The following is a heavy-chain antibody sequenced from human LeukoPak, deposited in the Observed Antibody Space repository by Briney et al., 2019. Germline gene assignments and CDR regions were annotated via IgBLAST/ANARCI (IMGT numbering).Heavy chain of an antibody. D-gene: IGHD3-22*01. J-gene: IGHJ4*02. CDR2: IYSGGST. Sequence: GGSLRLSCAASGFTVSSNYMSWVRQAPGEGLEWVSVIYSGGSTYYADSVKGRFTISRDNSKNTLYLQVNSLRAEDTAVYYCARDKEGGYDYWGQGTLVTVSS. CDR3: ARDKEGGYDY. V-gene: IGHV3-53*01. CDR1: GFTVSSNY.